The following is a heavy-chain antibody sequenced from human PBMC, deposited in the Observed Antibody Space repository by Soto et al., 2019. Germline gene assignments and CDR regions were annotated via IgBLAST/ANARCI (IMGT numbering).Heavy chain of an antibody. CDR1: GFTFSSYS. J-gene: IGHJ5*02. Sequence: EVQLVESGGGLVKPGGSLRLSCAASGFTFSSYSMNWVRQAPGKGLEWVSSISSSSSYIYYADSVKGRFTISRDNAKNSLYLQMNSLRAEDTAVYYCARDVTSRTYYYLSPGGFDPWGQVTLVTVSS. D-gene: IGHD3-22*01. CDR2: ISSSSSYI. V-gene: IGHV3-21*01. CDR3: ARDVTSRTYYYLSPGGFDP.